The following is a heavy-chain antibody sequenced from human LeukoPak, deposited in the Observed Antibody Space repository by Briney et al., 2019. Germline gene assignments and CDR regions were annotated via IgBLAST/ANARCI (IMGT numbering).Heavy chain of an antibody. CDR2: ISSSSSYI. CDR1: GFTFSNYS. D-gene: IGHD1-26*01. V-gene: IGHV3-21*01. CDR3: ARDQDGYSGSPIDAFDI. Sequence: PGGSLRLSCAASGFTFSNYSMNWVRQAPGKGLEWVSSISSSSSYIYYADSVKGRFTISRDNAKNSLYLLMNSLRAEDTAVYYCARDQDGYSGSPIDAFDIWGQGTMVTVSS. J-gene: IGHJ3*02.